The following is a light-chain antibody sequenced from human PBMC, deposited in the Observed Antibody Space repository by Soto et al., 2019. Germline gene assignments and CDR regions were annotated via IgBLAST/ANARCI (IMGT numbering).Light chain of an antibody. CDR3: SSYAGSNNFDV. CDR2: QVS. V-gene: IGLV2-14*01. Sequence: QSALTQPASVSGSPGQSITISCTGTTSDVGGYNYVAWYQLHPGKAPKLIIYQVSNRPSGVSHRFSGSKSGNTASLTISGLQAEDEGDYYCSSYAGSNNFDVFGSGTKLTVL. CDR1: TSDVGGYNY. J-gene: IGLJ1*01.